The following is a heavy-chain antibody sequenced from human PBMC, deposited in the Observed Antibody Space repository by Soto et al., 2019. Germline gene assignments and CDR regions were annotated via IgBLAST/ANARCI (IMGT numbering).Heavy chain of an antibody. CDR2: IYPGDSDT. CDR1: GYSFTSYW. CDR3: AREVVRYDYVWGSYPGY. D-gene: IGHD3-16*02. V-gene: IGHV5-51*01. Sequence: PGESLKISCKGSGYSFTSYWIGWVRQMPGKGLEWMGIIYPGDSDTRYSPSFQGQVTISADKSISTAYLQWSSLKASDTAMYYCAREVVRYDYVWGSYPGYWGQGTLVTVS. J-gene: IGHJ4*02.